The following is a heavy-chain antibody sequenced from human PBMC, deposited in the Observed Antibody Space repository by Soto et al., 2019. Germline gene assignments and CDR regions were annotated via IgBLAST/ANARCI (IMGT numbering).Heavy chain of an antibody. V-gene: IGHV1-69*13. CDR1: GGTFRSYA. Sequence: ASVKVSCKASGGTFRSYAITWVRQAPGQGLEWMGGIIPIFGTANYAQKFQGRVTITADESTSTAYMELSSLRSEDTAVYYCARDRGPSSGYYPYWFDPWGQGTLVTVSS. CDR2: IIPIFGTA. D-gene: IGHD3-22*01. J-gene: IGHJ5*02. CDR3: ARDRGPSSGYYPYWFDP.